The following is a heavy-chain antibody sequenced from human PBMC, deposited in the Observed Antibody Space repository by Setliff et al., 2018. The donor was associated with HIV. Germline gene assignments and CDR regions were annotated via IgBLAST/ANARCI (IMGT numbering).Heavy chain of an antibody. V-gene: IGHV1-69*13. J-gene: IGHJ6*03. CDR1: GGNLRTYG. D-gene: IGHD4-4*01. Sequence: ASVKVSCKASGGNLRTYGVTWVRQAPGQGLEWMGGINTLFNESTYAEKFQGRVTITADENTNTAYMELRGLRFDDTATYFCARGGGWWGHSNPNPYYYYMDVWGQGTTVTVSS. CDR3: ARGGGWWGHSNPNPYYYYMDV. CDR2: INTLFNES.